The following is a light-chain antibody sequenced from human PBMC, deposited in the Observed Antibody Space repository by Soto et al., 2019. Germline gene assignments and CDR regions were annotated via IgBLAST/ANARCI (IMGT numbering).Light chain of an antibody. CDR2: AAS. CDR1: QSISSY. J-gene: IGKJ4*01. Sequence: DIPMTKSPSSLSASVGDRVTITCRASQSISSYLNWYQQKPGKAPKLLIYAASSLQSGVPSRFSGSGSETDFTLTISSLQPEDFATYYCQQSYSTPLTFGGGTKVEIK. CDR3: QQSYSTPLT. V-gene: IGKV1-39*01.